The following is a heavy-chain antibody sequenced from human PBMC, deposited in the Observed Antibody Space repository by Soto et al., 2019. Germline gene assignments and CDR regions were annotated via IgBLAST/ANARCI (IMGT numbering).Heavy chain of an antibody. D-gene: IGHD1-26*01. J-gene: IGHJ3*02. V-gene: IGHV3-74*01. CDR3: ARAWYSGSYSAFDI. CDR1: GFTFSSYW. CDR2: INSDGSST. Sequence: EVQLVESGGGLVQPGGSLRLSCAASGFTFSSYWMHWVRKAPGKGLVWVSRINSDGSSTSYADSVKGRFTISRDNAKNTLYLQMNSLRAEDTAVYYCARAWYSGSYSAFDIWGQGTMVTVSS.